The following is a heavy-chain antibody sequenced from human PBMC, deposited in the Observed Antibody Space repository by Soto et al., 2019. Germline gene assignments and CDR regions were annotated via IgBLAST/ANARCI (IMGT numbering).Heavy chain of an antibody. CDR1: GGSISSYY. CDR3: VREPPGDYFDY. CDR2: IYYSGST. J-gene: IGHJ4*02. Sequence: SETLSLTCTVSGGSISSYYWSWIRQPPGKGLEWIGYIYYSGSTNYNPSLKSRVTISVDTSKNQFSLKLSSVTAADTAVYYCVREPPGDYFDYWGQGTLVTVSS. D-gene: IGHD2-8*02. V-gene: IGHV4-59*01.